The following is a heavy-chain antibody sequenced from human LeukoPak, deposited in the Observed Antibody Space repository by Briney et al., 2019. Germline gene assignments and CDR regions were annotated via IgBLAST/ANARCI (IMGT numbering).Heavy chain of an antibody. D-gene: IGHD1-26*01. Sequence: QPAGSLTLSCAASGCTFSSYALSWVRHPPQKGLEWVSTISGSGGGTYYADSVKGRFTISRDDSKNTLYLQMNSLRAEDTAVYYCVKDLGRYRNNCFDYWGQGTLVTVSS. V-gene: IGHV3-23*01. CDR2: ISGSGGGT. J-gene: IGHJ4*02. CDR1: GCTFSSYA. CDR3: VKDLGRYRNNCFDY.